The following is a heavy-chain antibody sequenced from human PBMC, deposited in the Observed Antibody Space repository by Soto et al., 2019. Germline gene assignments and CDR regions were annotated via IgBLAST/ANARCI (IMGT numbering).Heavy chain of an antibody. CDR3: ARLYSSSSPYYCYGMDV. D-gene: IGHD6-6*01. Sequence: VASVTVSCKASGGTFSSYAISWVRQAPGQGLGWMGGIIPIFGTANYAQKFQGRVTMTADESTSTAYMELSSLRSEDAAVNYCARLYSSSSPYYCYGMDVWGQGTTVTVSS. V-gene: IGHV1-69*13. J-gene: IGHJ6*02. CDR1: GGTFSSYA. CDR2: IIPIFGTA.